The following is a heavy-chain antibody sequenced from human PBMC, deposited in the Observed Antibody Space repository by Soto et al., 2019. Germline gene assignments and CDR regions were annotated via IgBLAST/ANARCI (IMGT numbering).Heavy chain of an antibody. Sequence: ASVKVSCKASGYSFTGYTLHWARQAPGQGLEWMGWINPNTGGTKYAQKFQGTVTMTRDTSISTAVMELSRLTSDDTAVYYCMRETVDYYDTRTNDDYFRFDVWGQGTTVTVSS. V-gene: IGHV1-2*02. CDR3: MRETVDYYDTRTNDDYFRFDV. CDR1: GYSFTGYT. CDR2: INPNTGGT. J-gene: IGHJ6*02. D-gene: IGHD3-22*01.